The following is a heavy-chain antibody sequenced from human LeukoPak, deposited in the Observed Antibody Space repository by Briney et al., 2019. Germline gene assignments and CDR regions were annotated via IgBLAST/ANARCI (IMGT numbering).Heavy chain of an antibody. D-gene: IGHD7-27*01. J-gene: IGHJ4*02. Sequence: GGSLTLFCASSGFAFSDYEMNWVRQAPGKGLEWVSYISSSGSIIYYADSVKGRFTISRDNAKRSLFLQMNSLRVEDTAVYYCARTMWGFDYWGQGTLVTVSS. CDR1: GFAFSDYE. CDR2: ISSSGSII. CDR3: ARTMWGFDY. V-gene: IGHV3-48*03.